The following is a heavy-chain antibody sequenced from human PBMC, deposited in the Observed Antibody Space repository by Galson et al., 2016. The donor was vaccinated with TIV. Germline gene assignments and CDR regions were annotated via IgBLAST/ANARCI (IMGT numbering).Heavy chain of an antibody. D-gene: IGHD5-18*01. V-gene: IGHV1-69*13. J-gene: IGHJ6*02. Sequence: SVKVSCKASGGTFSTYVFNWVRLAPGQGLEWMGGIIPLFGTINYAQKFQGRVTITADESSTTVYMELNSLRSGDTAVYYRASDLNTALDTYHQYYGMDVWGQGTKVTVSS. CDR3: ASDLNTALDTYHQYYGMDV. CDR1: GGTFSTYV. CDR2: IIPLFGTI.